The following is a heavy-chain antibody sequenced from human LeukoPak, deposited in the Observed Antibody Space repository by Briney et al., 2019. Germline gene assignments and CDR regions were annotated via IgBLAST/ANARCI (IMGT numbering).Heavy chain of an antibody. CDR1: GFTFSSYE. J-gene: IGHJ6*04. CDR3: AELGITMIGGV. V-gene: IGHV3-48*03. D-gene: IGHD3-10*02. CDR2: ISSSGSTT. Sequence: GGSLRLSCVVSGFTFSSYEMNWVRQAPGKGLEWVSYISSSGSTTYSADSVKGRFTISRDNAKNSLYLQMNSLRAEDTAVYYCAELGITMIGGVWGKGTTVTISS.